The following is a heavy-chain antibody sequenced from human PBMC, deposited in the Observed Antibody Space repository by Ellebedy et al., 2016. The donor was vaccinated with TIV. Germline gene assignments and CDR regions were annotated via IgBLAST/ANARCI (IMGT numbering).Heavy chain of an antibody. D-gene: IGHD1/OR15-1a*01. J-gene: IGHJ6*02. CDR1: GYSFTSYW. Sequence: PGGSLRLSCKGSGYSFTSYWIGWVRQMPGKGLEWMGIVFPHDSDTRYSTSFQGQVTISADKSNNTAYLHWSSLKASDTAIYHCARQDYNWNRDGMDVWGQGTTVAVS. V-gene: IGHV5-51*01. CDR3: ARQDYNWNRDGMDV. CDR2: VFPHDSDT.